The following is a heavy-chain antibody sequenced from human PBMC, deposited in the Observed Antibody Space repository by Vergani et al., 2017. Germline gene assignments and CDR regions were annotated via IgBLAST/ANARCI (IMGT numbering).Heavy chain of an antibody. CDR2: ISGSGGST. CDR3: AKANPRNSGYDYLYYNHAMDV. CDR1: GFTFNHYA. Sequence: EVQLLESGGDLVQPGGSLRLSCAASGFTFNHYAMNWVRQAPGKGLEWFSGISGSGGSTYYAGSVKGRFTISRDSSKNTLYLQMNSLSAGDTAVYYCAKANPRNSGYDYLYYNHAMDVWGQGTTVTVSS. V-gene: IGHV3-23*01. D-gene: IGHD5-12*01. J-gene: IGHJ6*02.